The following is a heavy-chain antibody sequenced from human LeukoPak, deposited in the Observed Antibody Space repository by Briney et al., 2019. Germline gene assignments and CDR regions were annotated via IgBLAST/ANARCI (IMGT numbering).Heavy chain of an antibody. V-gene: IGHV4-34*01. CDR3: ARGEGSGSYYKYYFDY. CDR2: INHSGST. Sequence: SETLSLTCAVYGGSFSGYYWSWIRQPPGKGLEWTGEINHSGSTNYNPSLKSRVTISVDTSKNQFSLKLSSVTAADTAVYYCARGEGSGSYYKYYFDYWGQGTLVTVSS. D-gene: IGHD3-10*01. J-gene: IGHJ4*02. CDR1: GGSFSGYY.